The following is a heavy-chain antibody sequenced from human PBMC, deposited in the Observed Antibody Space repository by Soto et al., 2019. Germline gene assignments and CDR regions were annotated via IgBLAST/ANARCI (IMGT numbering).Heavy chain of an antibody. CDR3: ARGGFRGYCSGGSCYSRAYYYYGMDV. D-gene: IGHD2-15*01. CDR2: INHSGST. Sequence: SETLSLTCAVYGGSFSGYYWSWIRQPPGKXLEWIGEINHSGSTNYNPYLKSRVTISVDTSKNQFSLKLSSVTAADTAVYYCARGGFRGYCSGGSCYSRAYYYYGMDVWGQGTTVTVSS. J-gene: IGHJ6*02. V-gene: IGHV4-34*01. CDR1: GGSFSGYY.